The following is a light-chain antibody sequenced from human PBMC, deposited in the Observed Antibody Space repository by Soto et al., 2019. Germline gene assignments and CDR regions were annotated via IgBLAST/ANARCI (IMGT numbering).Light chain of an antibody. CDR2: WSS. CDR3: QQYYSNPRT. Sequence: DFVMTQSPDSLAVSLGERATINCKSSQSVLYSSNNKNYLAWYQQKPGQPPKLLIYWSSTRESGVPDRFSGSGSGTDFTLTNSSLQAEDVAIYYCQQYYSNPRTFGQGTKVEIK. CDR1: QSVLYSSNNKNY. J-gene: IGKJ1*01. V-gene: IGKV4-1*01.